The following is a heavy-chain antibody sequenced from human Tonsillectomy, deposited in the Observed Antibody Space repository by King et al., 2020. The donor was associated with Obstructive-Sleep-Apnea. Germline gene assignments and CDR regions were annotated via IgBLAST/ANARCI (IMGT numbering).Heavy chain of an antibody. J-gene: IGHJ4*02. CDR3: ARRLSGGSIGWYSVPFDY. V-gene: IGHV5-10-1*01. CDR1: GYTFTSYW. CDR2: IYPSDSYT. Sequence: QLVQSGAEVKKPGESLRISCKVSGYTFTSYWINWMRQMPGKGLEWMGTIYPSDSYTNYNPSFQGHVTISAEKSINTAYLQWSSLKASDTAMFYCARRLSGGSIGWYSVPFDYWGQGTLVTVSS. D-gene: IGHD6-19*01.